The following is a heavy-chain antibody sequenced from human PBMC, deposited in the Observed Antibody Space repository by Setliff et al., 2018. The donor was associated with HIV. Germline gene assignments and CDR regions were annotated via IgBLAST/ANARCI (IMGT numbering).Heavy chain of an antibody. Sequence: PSETLSLTCAVYGGSFSGYCWSWIRQPPGKGLEWIGEINHRGSTNYNPSLKSRVTTSVDTSKKQFSLRLTSVTAADTAVYYCARGVRDNSGWSSYYFDYWGQGTLVTVSS. D-gene: IGHD6-19*01. V-gene: IGHV4-34*01. CDR2: INHRGST. CDR1: GGSFSGYC. CDR3: ARGVRDNSGWSSYYFDY. J-gene: IGHJ4*02.